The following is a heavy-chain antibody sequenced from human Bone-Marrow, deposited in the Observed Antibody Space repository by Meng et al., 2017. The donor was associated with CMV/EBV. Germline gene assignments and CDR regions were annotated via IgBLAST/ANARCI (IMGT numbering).Heavy chain of an antibody. CDR1: GFTFSGSA. CDR2: IRSKANSYAT. CDR3: TSMGVVVVPAAIGGYYFDY. Sequence: GESLKISCAASGFTFSGSAMHWVRQASGKGLEWVGRIRSKANSYATAYAASVKGRFTISRDDSKNTACLQMNSLKTEDTAVYYCTSMGVVVVPAAIGGYYFDYWGQGTLVTASS. V-gene: IGHV3-73*01. D-gene: IGHD2-2*02. J-gene: IGHJ4*02.